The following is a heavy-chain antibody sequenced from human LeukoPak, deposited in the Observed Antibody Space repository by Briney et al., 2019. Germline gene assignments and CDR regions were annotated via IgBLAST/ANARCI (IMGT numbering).Heavy chain of an antibody. J-gene: IGHJ4*02. CDR1: GYTFINYY. CDR2: INPNTDST. Sequence: ASVKVSCKASGYTFINYYLHWVRQAPGQGLVWIGQINPNTDSTNCARMFQGRVTMTADTSTSTVYMELNSLTSDDTAVYYCARDLSGWGNSIYWGQGTPVTVS. V-gene: IGHV1-46*01. D-gene: IGHD2/OR15-2a*01. CDR3: ARDLSGWGNSIY.